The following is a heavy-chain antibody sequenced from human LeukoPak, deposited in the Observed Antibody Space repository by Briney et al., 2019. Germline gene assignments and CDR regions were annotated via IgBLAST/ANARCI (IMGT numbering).Heavy chain of an antibody. J-gene: IGHJ4*02. D-gene: IGHD1-26*01. Sequence: GGSLRLSCAASGFTLSDYWMSWVRQAPGKGLEWVANMDQDGSEENYVDSVKGRFTISRDNSKNTLYLQMNSLRAEDTAVYYCAKGSGSYVGNFDYWGQGTLVTVSS. V-gene: IGHV3-7*01. CDR3: AKGSGSYVGNFDY. CDR2: MDQDGSEE. CDR1: GFTLSDYW.